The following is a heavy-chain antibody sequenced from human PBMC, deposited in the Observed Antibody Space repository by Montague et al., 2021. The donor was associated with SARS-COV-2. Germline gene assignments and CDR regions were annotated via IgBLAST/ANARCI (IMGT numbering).Heavy chain of an antibody. J-gene: IGHJ5*02. D-gene: IGHD3-3*01. Sequence: SETLSLTCAVYGGSLSGYYWAWIRQTPGKGLEWIGEINHSGNTNYNPSLKSRLTISVDTSKKQFSLKLSSVTTADTAVYQCARGADYDFWSGYLRYKWFDPWGLGTPVTVSS. V-gene: IGHV4-34*01. CDR2: INHSGNT. CDR1: GGSLSGYY. CDR3: ARGADYDFWSGYLRYKWFDP.